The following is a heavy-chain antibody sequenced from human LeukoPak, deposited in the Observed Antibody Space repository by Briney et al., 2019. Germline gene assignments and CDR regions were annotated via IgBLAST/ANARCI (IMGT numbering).Heavy chain of an antibody. D-gene: IGHD3-9*01. CDR2: INHSGST. CDR3: ARDEILTGYPSNGFDP. V-gene: IGHV4-34*01. Sequence: SETLSLTCAVYGGSFSGYYWSWIRQPPGKGLEWIGEINHSGSTNYNPSLKSRVTISVDTSKNQFSLKLSSVTAADTAVYYCARDEILTGYPSNGFDPWGQGTLVTVSS. J-gene: IGHJ5*02. CDR1: GGSFSGYY.